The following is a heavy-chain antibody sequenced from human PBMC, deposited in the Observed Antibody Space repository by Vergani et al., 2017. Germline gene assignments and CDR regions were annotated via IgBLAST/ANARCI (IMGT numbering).Heavy chain of an antibody. V-gene: IGHV4-38-2*01. Sequence: QVQLQESGPGLVRSSETLSLTCAVSGYSISSGYYWGWIRQPPGKGLEWIGSIYHTGSTDYNPSLKSRVTISADTSKKQFSLNLRSVTAADTAMYYCAISGFCSGGSCPNDAFDIWGQGTRLTVSS. D-gene: IGHD2-15*01. CDR2: IYHTGST. CDR1: GYSISSGYY. J-gene: IGHJ3*02. CDR3: AISGFCSGGSCPNDAFDI.